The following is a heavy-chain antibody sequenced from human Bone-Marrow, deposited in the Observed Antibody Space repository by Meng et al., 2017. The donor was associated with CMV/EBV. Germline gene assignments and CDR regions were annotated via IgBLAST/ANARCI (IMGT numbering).Heavy chain of an antibody. Sequence: GGSLRLSCAASGFTFSSYSMNWVRQAPGKGLEWVAFIRYDGGNKYYADSVKGRFTISRDNSKNTLDLQMSSLRAEDTAVYYCAKDKGQLAIYYYYYGMDVWGQGTTVTVSS. CDR3: AKDKGQLAIYYYYYGMDV. V-gene: IGHV3-30*02. J-gene: IGHJ6*02. CDR1: GFTFSSYS. CDR2: IRYDGGNK. D-gene: IGHD6-13*01.